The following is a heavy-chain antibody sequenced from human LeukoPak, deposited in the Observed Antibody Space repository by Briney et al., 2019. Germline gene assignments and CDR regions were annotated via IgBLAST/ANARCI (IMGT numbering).Heavy chain of an antibody. V-gene: IGHV4-4*07. D-gene: IGHD2-2*01. J-gene: IGHJ4*02. Sequence: PSETVSLTCTVSGGSIINHYWSWIRQSAGEGLEWLGHISGTGNTDFNPSLNSRLTISIDKSQNQFSLKLKSVTAADTAVYYCARGGSSSWYPIMKWGQGIVVSVSS. CDR3: ARGGSSSWYPIMK. CDR1: GGSIINHY. CDR2: ISGTGNT.